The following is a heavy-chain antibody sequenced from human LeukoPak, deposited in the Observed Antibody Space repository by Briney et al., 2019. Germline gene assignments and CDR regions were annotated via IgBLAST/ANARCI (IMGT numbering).Heavy chain of an antibody. D-gene: IGHD6-6*01. V-gene: IGHV3-21*01. Sequence: GRSLRLSCAASGFTFSSYSMNWVRQAPGKGLEWVSSISSSSSYIYYADSVKGRFTISRDNAKNSLYLQMNSLRAEDTAVYYCASGGGSSGRNYWGQGTLVTVSS. CDR3: ASGGGSSGRNY. CDR1: GFTFSSYS. J-gene: IGHJ4*02. CDR2: ISSSSSYI.